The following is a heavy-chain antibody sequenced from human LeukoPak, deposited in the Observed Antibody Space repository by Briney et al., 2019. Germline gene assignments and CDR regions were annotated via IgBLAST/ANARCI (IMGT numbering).Heavy chain of an antibody. V-gene: IGHV3-30*18. Sequence: PGGSLILSCAASVFTFSSYCRHWVRQAPGKGLEWVAVISYDGSNKYYADSVKGRFTISRDNSKNTLYLQMNSLRAEDTAVYYCAKPDKLVVAATYFDYWGQGTLVTVSS. CDR1: VFTFSSYC. CDR3: AKPDKLVVAATYFDY. J-gene: IGHJ4*02. D-gene: IGHD2-15*01. CDR2: ISYDGSNK.